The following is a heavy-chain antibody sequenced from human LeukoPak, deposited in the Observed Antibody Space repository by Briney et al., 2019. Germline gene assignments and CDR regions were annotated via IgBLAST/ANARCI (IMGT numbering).Heavy chain of an antibody. V-gene: IGHV1-18*01. CDR1: GYTFTSYG. CDR3: ARADYGSGSPTFDY. CDR2: ISAYNGNT. J-gene: IGHJ4*02. Sequence: ASVKVSCKASGYTFTSYGISWVRQAPGQGLEWMGWISAYNGNTNYAQKLQGRVTMTTDTSTSTAYMELRSLRSDDTAVYYCARADYGSGSPTFDYWGQGTLVTVSS. D-gene: IGHD3-10*01.